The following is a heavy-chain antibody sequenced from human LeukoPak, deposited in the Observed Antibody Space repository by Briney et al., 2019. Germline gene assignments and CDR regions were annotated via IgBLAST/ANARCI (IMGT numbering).Heavy chain of an antibody. Sequence: GGSLRLSCAASGFTFSSYWMSWVRQAPGKGLEWVANIKQDGSEKYYVDSVKGRFTISRDNAKNSLYLQMNSMRGEDTALYYCAKHTGSYSGPSYWGQGTLVTVS. CDR3: AKHTGSYSGPSY. CDR1: GFTFSSYW. J-gene: IGHJ4*02. D-gene: IGHD1-26*01. V-gene: IGHV3-7*03. CDR2: IKQDGSEK.